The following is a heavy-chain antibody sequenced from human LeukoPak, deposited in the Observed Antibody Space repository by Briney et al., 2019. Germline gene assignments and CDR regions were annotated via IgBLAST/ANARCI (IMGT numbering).Heavy chain of an antibody. CDR3: VRDATRGGDLDH. J-gene: IGHJ5*02. CDR2: IKVDGSEK. D-gene: IGHD2-21*01. V-gene: IGHV3-7*01. CDR1: GFTFSDYW. Sequence: GGSLRLSCAASGFTFSDYWMMWVRQAPGKGLEWVAQIKVDGSEKYYVDSVRGRFAISRDNAKNSLDLQMNTLRVEDTAVYYCVRDATRGGDLDHWGQGTLVTVSS.